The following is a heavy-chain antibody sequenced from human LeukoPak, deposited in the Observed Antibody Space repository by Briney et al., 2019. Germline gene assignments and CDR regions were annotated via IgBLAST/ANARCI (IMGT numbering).Heavy chain of an antibody. CDR1: GFTFSTYW. J-gene: IGHJ4*02. V-gene: IGHV3-74*03. D-gene: IGHD3-3*01. CDR2: IDSAGSST. Sequence: PGGSLRLSCAASGFTFSTYWMHWVRQAPGKGLVWVSRIDSAGSSTKNADSVKGRFSISRDNAKNTLYLQMNGLRAEDTAVYYCARDRGGYFDYWGQGTLVTVSS. CDR3: ARDRGGYFDY.